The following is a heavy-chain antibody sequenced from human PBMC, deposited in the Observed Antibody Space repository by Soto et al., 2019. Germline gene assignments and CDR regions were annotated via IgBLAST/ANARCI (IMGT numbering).Heavy chain of an antibody. CDR1: GGSISSYY. Sequence: SETLSLTCTVSGGSISSYYWTWIRQPPGKGLEWIGYIYYSGSTNYNPSLKSRVTISVATSKTQFSLKLSSVTAADTAVYYCARLDGYCHHMDVWGKGTTVTVSS. V-gene: IGHV4-59*08. D-gene: IGHD2-2*03. CDR3: ARLDGYCHHMDV. J-gene: IGHJ6*03. CDR2: IYYSGST.